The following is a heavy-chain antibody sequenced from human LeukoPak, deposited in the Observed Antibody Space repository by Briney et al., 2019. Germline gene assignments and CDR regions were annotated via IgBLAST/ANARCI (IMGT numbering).Heavy chain of an antibody. J-gene: IGHJ4*02. CDR2: ISYDGSNK. V-gene: IGHV3-30*03. CDR1: GFTFSSYG. CDR3: AATYGTSGSTLGS. Sequence: PGRSLRLSCAASGFTFSSYGMHWVRRAPGKGLEWVAVISYDGSNKYYADSVKGRFTISRDNSKNTLYLQMNSLRVADTAIYYCAATYGTSGSTLGSWGQGTLVTVSS. D-gene: IGHD1-1*01.